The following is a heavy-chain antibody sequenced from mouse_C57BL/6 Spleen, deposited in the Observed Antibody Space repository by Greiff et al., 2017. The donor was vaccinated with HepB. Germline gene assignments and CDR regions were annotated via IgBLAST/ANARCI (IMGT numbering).Heavy chain of an antibody. V-gene: IGHV1-26*01. J-gene: IGHJ4*01. Sequence: EVQLQQSGPELVKPGASVKISCKASGYTFTDYYMNWVKQSHGKSLEWIGDINPNNGGTSYNQKFKGKATLTVDKSSSTAYMERRSLTSEDSAGYYCAPPVVCAMDYWCQGTPVIVSS. CDR1: GYTFTDYY. CDR3: APPVVCAMDY. D-gene: IGHD1-1*01. CDR2: INPNNGGT.